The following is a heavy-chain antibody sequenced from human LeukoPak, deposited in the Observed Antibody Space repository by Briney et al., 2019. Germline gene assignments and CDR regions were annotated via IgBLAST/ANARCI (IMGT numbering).Heavy chain of an antibody. D-gene: IGHD3-10*01. V-gene: IGHV3-20*04. J-gene: IGHJ4*02. CDR3: ARNYYGSGSYKYYFDY. CDR1: GFTFDDYG. CDR2: INWNGGST. Sequence: PGGSLRLSCAASGFTFDDYGMSWVRQAPGKGLEWVSGINWNGGSTGYADSVKGRFTISRDNAKNSLYLQMNSPRAEDTALYYCARNYYGSGSYKYYFDYWGQGTLVTVSS.